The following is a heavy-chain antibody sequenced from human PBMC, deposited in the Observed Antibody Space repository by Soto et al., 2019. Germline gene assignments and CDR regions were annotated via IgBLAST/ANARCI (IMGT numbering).Heavy chain of an antibody. D-gene: IGHD2-2*02. CDR1: GFTFSSYA. CDR2: ISGSGGST. Sequence: PGGSLRLSCAASGFTFSSYAMSWVRQAPGKGLEWVSAISGSGGSTYYADSVKGRFTISRDNSKNTLYLQMNSLRAEDTAVYYCAKXREGYCSSTSCYTAFDIWGQGTMVTVSS. CDR3: AKXREGYCSSTSCYTAFDI. J-gene: IGHJ3*02. V-gene: IGHV3-23*01.